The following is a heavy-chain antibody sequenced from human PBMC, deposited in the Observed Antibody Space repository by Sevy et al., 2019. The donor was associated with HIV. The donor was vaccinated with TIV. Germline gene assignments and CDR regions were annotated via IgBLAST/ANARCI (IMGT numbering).Heavy chain of an antibody. CDR3: ARGDGTGRRFDY. D-gene: IGHD6-13*01. J-gene: IGHJ4*02. Sequence: ASVKVSCKTSGYNVNNYYIHWVRQAPGQRLEWMGVVNPSGGSTFYAQKFQGRVTMTRDTSTTTVNMGLSSLRSEDTAVYFCARGDGTGRRFDYWGQGTLVTVSS. V-gene: IGHV1-46*02. CDR1: GYNVNNYY. CDR2: VNPSGGST.